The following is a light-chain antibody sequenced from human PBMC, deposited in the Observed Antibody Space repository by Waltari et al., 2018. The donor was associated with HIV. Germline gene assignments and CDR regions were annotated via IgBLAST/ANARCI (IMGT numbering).Light chain of an antibody. Sequence: DIQLTQSPSFLSASVGDRVTITCRASQGISSYLAWYQQKPEKAPKLLIYAASTLQSGVPSRFSGSGSGTEFTLTISSLQPEDFATYYCQQLNSYPRGTFGGGTKVEIK. J-gene: IGKJ4*01. CDR1: QGISSY. CDR2: AAS. V-gene: IGKV1-9*01. CDR3: QQLNSYPRGT.